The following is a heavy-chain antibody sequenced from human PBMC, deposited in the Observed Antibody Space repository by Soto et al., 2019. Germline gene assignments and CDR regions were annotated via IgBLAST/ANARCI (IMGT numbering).Heavy chain of an antibody. Sequence: PSETLSLTCTVSGGSISSYYWSWIRQPPGKGLEWIGYIYYSGSTNYNPSLKSRVTISVDTSKNQFSLKLSSVTAADTAVYYCERALICSSGYNYFDYWGQGTLVTVYS. CDR3: ERALICSSGYNYFDY. CDR1: GGSISSYY. CDR2: IYYSGST. J-gene: IGHJ4*02. V-gene: IGHV4-59*01. D-gene: IGHD3-22*01.